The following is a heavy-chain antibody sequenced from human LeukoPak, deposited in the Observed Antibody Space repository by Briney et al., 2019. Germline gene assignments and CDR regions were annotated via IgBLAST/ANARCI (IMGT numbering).Heavy chain of an antibody. CDR3: GRDNNYKVDV. CDR1: GFTFSNYW. V-gene: IGHV3-74*01. Sequence: GGSLTLSCAASGFTFSNYWMLWLRQGPGKGLVWVSNINTDGSITNYADYVKGRFSISRDNAKNTLYLQMNSLRAEDTAVYYCGRDNNYKVDVWGKGTTVTVSS. J-gene: IGHJ6*04. CDR2: INTDGSIT. D-gene: IGHD5-24*01.